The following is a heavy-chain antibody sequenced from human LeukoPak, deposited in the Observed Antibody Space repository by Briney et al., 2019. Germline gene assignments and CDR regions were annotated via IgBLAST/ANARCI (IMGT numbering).Heavy chain of an antibody. V-gene: IGHV4-59*07. CDR1: GVSISSYY. J-gene: IGHJ4*02. Sequence: PSDTLSLTCTVSGVSISSYYWIWIRQPPGKGLEWIGDIHYSGRANYNPSLKSRVTTSLDTSKNQISLKLSSVTAADTAVYYCARPQTMGSSSPLGYWGQGTLVTVSS. D-gene: IGHD2-2*01. CDR3: ARPQTMGSSSPLGY. CDR2: IHYSGRA.